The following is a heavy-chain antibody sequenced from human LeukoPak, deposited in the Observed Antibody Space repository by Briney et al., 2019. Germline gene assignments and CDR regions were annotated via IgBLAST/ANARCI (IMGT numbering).Heavy chain of an antibody. D-gene: IGHD5-12*01. CDR2: ISSSSTTT. CDR3: ARGGSGYSAYDFDY. Sequence: PGGSLRLSCAASGFTFSGYSMNWVRQAPGKGLEWVSYISSSSTTTYYTDPVKGRFTISRDNATKSLFLQMNSLRAEDTAVYYCARGGSGYSAYDFDYWGQGILVTVSS. CDR1: GFTFSGYS. J-gene: IGHJ4*02. V-gene: IGHV3-48*01.